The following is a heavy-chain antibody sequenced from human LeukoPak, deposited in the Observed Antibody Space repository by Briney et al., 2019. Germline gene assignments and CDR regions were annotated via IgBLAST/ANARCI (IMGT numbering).Heavy chain of an antibody. V-gene: IGHV4-39*07. CDR3: ARSSYHYAADALDI. CDR1: DGSFSSGNYY. D-gene: IGHD3-10*01. CDR2: IYYSGST. Sequence: SETLSLTCTVSDGSFSSGNYYWGWIRQPPGKGLEWIATIYYSGSTIYTPSLKSRLAISRDTSSDQFSLRLSSVTAADTAVYYCARSSYHYAADALDIWGQGTMVTVSS. J-gene: IGHJ3*02.